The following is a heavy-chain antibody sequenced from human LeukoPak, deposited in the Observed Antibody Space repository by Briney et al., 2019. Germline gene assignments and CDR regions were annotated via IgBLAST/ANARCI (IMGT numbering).Heavy chain of an antibody. CDR2: MSGSGGST. Sequence: GGSLRLSCAASGFTFSSYAMSWVRQAPGKGLEWVSAMSGSGGSTYYADSVKGRFTISRDNSKNTLYLHMNSLRAEDTAVYYCASGSTGWYGGFDYWGQGTLVTVSS. CDR3: ASGSTGWYGGFDY. CDR1: GFTFSSYA. J-gene: IGHJ4*02. V-gene: IGHV3-23*01. D-gene: IGHD6-19*01.